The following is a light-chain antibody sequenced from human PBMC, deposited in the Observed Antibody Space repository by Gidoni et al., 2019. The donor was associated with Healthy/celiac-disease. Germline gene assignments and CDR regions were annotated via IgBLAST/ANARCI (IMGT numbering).Light chain of an antibody. CDR3: QQRSNWPPLT. J-gene: IGKJ4*01. CDR1: QSVSSY. V-gene: IGKV3-11*01. CDR2: DAS. Sequence: ATTSLSPGERATLSCRASQSVSSYLAGYQQKPGQAPRLLIYDASNRATGIPARFSGSGSGTDFTLTISSLEPEDVAVYYCQQRSNWPPLTFGGGTKVEIK.